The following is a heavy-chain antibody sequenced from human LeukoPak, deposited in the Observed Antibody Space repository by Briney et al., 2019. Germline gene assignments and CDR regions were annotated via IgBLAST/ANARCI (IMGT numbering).Heavy chain of an antibody. CDR1: GYTFSSFD. V-gene: IGHV1-8*01. CDR3: VRSVAGQGY. J-gene: IGHJ4*02. D-gene: IGHD6-19*01. Sequence: ASVEVSCKASGYTFSSFDLNWVRQATGQGLEWMGWIYPNSDTTVSAQKFQGRLTLTRNTSTSTAYMELSSLTSDDTAVYYCVRSVAGQGYWGQGTLVTVSS. CDR2: IYPNSDTT.